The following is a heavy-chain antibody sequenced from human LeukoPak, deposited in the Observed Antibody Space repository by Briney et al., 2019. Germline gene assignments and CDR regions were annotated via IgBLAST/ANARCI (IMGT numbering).Heavy chain of an antibody. CDR1: GYTFTSYY. D-gene: IGHD2-8*01. CDR3: ASVWYSPNYYYYYMDV. J-gene: IGHJ6*03. CDR2: INPSGGST. Sequence: ASVKVSCKASGYTFTSYYMHWVRQAPGQGLEWMGIINPSGGSTSYAQKFQGRVTITADESTSTAYMELSSLRSEDTAVYYCASVWYSPNYYYYYMDVWGKGTTVTVSS. V-gene: IGHV1-46*01.